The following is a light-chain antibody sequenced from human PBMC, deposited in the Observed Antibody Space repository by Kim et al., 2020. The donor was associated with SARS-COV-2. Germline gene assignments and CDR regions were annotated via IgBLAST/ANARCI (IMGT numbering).Light chain of an antibody. V-gene: IGLV3-19*01. CDR3: NSRDISDNAL. Sequence: SSELTQDPAVSVALGQTVRITCQGDSLRIYYTRWFQLKPGQAPIVVIYGKNNRPSGIPDRFSGSSSGNTASLTITGSQAGDEADYYCNSRDISDNALFGGGTQLTVL. CDR1: SLRIYY. J-gene: IGLJ2*01. CDR2: GKN.